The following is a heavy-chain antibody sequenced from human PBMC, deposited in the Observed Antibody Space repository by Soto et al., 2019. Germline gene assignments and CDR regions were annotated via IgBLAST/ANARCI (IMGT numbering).Heavy chain of an antibody. CDR1: GGSISSCGYY. J-gene: IGHJ6*02. CDR3: ASSVVRKVGRSGSYYTAYYYGMDV. Sequence: QVQLQESGPGLVKPSQTLSLTCTVSGGSISSCGYYWSWIRQHPGKGLEWIGYIYYSGSTYYNPSLKSRVTISVDTSKNQFSLKLSSVTAADTAVYYCASSVVRKVGRSGSYYTAYYYGMDVWGQGTTVTVSS. V-gene: IGHV4-31*03. CDR2: IYYSGST. D-gene: IGHD3-10*01.